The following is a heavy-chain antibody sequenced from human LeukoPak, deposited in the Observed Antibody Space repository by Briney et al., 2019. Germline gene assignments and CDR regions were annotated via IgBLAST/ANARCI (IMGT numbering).Heavy chain of an antibody. CDR2: ISYDGSNK. CDR1: GFTFSSYA. D-gene: IGHD1-1*01. V-gene: IGHV3-30*01. CDR3: ARDGDNGNDVRYFDY. Sequence: GGSLRLSCAASGFTFSSYAMHWVRQAPGKGLEWVAVISYDGSNKYYADSVKGRFTISRDNSKITLYLQMNSLRAEDTAVYYCARDGDNGNDVRYFDYWGQGTLVTVSS. J-gene: IGHJ4*02.